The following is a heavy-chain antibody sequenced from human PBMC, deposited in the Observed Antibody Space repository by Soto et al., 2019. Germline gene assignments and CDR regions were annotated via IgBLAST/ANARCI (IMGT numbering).Heavy chain of an antibody. CDR2: ISYDGSNK. CDR1: GFTFSSYG. D-gene: IGHD5-18*01. V-gene: IGHV3-30*18. CDR3: AKTSEAMALDY. J-gene: IGHJ4*02. Sequence: PGGSLRLSCAASGFTFSSYGMHWVRQAPGKGLEWVAVISYDGSNKYYADSVKGRFTISRDNSKNTLYLQMNSLRAEDTAVYYCAKTSEAMALDYWGQGTLVTVSS.